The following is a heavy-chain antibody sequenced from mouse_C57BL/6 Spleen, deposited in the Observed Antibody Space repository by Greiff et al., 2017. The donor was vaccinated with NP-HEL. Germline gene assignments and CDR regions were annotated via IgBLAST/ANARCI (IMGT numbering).Heavy chain of an antibody. D-gene: IGHD2-4*01. CDR1: GFTFSSYA. Sequence: EVMLVESGGGLVKPGGSLKLSCAASGFTFSSYAMSWVRQTPEKRLEWVATISDGGSYTYYPDNVKGRFTISRDNAKNNLYLQMSHLKSEDTAMYYCAREGPYDYDAWFAYWGQGTLVTVSA. CDR2: ISDGGSYT. CDR3: AREGPYDYDAWFAY. J-gene: IGHJ3*01. V-gene: IGHV5-4*01.